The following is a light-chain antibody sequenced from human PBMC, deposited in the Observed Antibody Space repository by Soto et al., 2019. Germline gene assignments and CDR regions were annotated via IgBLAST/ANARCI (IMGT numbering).Light chain of an antibody. J-gene: IGLJ1*01. CDR1: SSDVGSYNY. CDR2: DVS. V-gene: IGLV2-14*03. Sequence: QSVLTQPASVSGSPGQSITISCTGTSSDVGSYNYVSWYQQHPGKAPKLIIYDVSNRPSGVSDRFSGSKSGNTASLTISGLQTEDEADYYCSSCTTSSALHVFGTGTKVPVL. CDR3: SSCTTSSALHV.